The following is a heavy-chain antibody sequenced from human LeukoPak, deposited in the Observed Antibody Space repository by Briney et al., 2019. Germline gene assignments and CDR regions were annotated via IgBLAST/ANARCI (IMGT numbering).Heavy chain of an antibody. CDR3: AKGRRLERPPYFDY. D-gene: IGHD1-1*01. CDR2: ISGSGGST. J-gene: IGHJ4*02. CDR1: GFTFSSYA. Sequence: GGSLRLSCAASGFTFSSYAMSWVRQAPGRGLEWVSAISGSGGSTYYADSVKGQFTISRDNSKNTLYLQMNSLRAEDTAVYYCAKGRRLERPPYFDYWGQGTLVTVSS. V-gene: IGHV3-23*01.